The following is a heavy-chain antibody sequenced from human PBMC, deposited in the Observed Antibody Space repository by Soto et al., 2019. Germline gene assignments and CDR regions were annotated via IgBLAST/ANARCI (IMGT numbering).Heavy chain of an antibody. D-gene: IGHD5-18*01. CDR1: GDSISSDGYS. J-gene: IGHJ4*02. Sequence: QLQLQESGSGLVKPSQTLSLTCAVSGDSISSDGYSWRWIRQPPGKGLEWIGFIYHSGSTYYNPSLKSRVTISVDRSKNQFSLKLTSVTAADTAIYYCARGDTVITPFDYWGQGTLVTVSS. CDR3: ARGDTVITPFDY. V-gene: IGHV4-30-2*01. CDR2: IYHSGST.